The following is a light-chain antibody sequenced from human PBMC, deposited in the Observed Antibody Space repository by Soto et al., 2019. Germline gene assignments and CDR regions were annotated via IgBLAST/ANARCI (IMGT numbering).Light chain of an antibody. Sequence: EVVLTQSPATLSLSPGERATLSCRASQTVNSYLAWFQQKPGQAPRFLIYDASYRATGIPARFSGSGSGTDFTLTISSLEPADFAIYYCQQRSSWPLTFGGGTKVDIK. CDR3: QQRSSWPLT. CDR2: DAS. V-gene: IGKV3-11*01. CDR1: QTVNSY. J-gene: IGKJ4*01.